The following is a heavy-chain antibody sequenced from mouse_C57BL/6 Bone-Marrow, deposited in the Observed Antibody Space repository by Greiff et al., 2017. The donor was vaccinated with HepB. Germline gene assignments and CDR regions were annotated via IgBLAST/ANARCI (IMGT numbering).Heavy chain of an antibody. D-gene: IGHD1-1*01. V-gene: IGHV1-78*01. CDR2: IYPRDGSS. CDR3: ARRTTVGYFDV. CDR1: GYTFTDHT. J-gene: IGHJ1*03. Sequence: VQLQQSDAELVKPGASVKISCKVSGYTFTDHTIHWMKQRPEQGLEWIGYIYPRDGSSRYNEKFKGKATLTEDKSTSTAYMQLNSLTSEDSAVFFCARRTTVGYFDVWGTGTTVTFSS.